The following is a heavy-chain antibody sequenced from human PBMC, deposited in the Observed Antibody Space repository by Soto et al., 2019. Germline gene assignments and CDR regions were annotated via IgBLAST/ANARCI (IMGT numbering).Heavy chain of an antibody. J-gene: IGHJ3*02. V-gene: IGHV3-23*01. Sequence: GGSLRLSCAASGFTFSSYAMSWVRQAPGKGLGWVSGISGSGGRTYYADSVKGRFTISRDNSKNTLYLQMNSLRVEDTAVYYCARRNRNYGAFDIWGQGTMVTVSS. CDR1: GFTFSSYA. CDR3: ARRNRNYGAFDI. D-gene: IGHD1-7*01. CDR2: ISGSGGRT.